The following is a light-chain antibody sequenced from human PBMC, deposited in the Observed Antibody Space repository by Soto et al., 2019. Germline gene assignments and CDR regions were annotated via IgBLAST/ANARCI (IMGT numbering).Light chain of an antibody. J-gene: IGKJ2*01. CDR2: GAS. Sequence: EIVLTQSPGTLSLSPGERASLSCRARQPVSSRYLTWYQQKPGQAPRLLIYGASSRATGIPDRFSGSGSGTDFTLTIRRMEPEDFAVYYCQQYGSSPYTFGQGTKLEIK. V-gene: IGKV3-20*01. CDR3: QQYGSSPYT. CDR1: QPVSSRY.